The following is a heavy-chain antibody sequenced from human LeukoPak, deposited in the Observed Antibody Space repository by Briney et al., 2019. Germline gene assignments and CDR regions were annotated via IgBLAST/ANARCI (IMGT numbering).Heavy chain of an antibody. J-gene: IGHJ4*02. V-gene: IGHV3-23*01. CDR1: GFTFSSYA. CDR3: AKGGHYSFFDY. Sequence: GALRLSCAASGFTFSSYAMSWVRQAPRKGLEWVSTISGDGTETFYADSVKGRFTISRDNSKNTHYLQMSSLRAEDTGIYYCAKGGHYSFFDYWGQGTLVTVSS. CDR2: ISGDGTET. D-gene: IGHD4-11*01.